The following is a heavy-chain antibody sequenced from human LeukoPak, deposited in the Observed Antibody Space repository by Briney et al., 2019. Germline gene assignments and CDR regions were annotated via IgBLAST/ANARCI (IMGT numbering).Heavy chain of an antibody. CDR3: ARDRANAIFGKYYGMDV. J-gene: IGHJ6*02. D-gene: IGHD3-3*01. CDR1: GGSISSGSYY. V-gene: IGHV4-61*02. CDR2: IYASGST. Sequence: SETLSLTCTVSGGSISSGSYYWIWIRQPAGKGLEWIGRIYASGSTNYNPSLKSRVTISIDTSKNQFSLKLSSVTAADTAVYYCARDRANAIFGKYYGMDVWSQGTTVTVSS.